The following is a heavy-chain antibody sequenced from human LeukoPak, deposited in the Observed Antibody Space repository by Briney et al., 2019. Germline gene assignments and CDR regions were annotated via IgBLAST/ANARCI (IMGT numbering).Heavy chain of an antibody. D-gene: IGHD6-19*01. CDR3: ARAVAGGEAYYFDY. V-gene: IGHV1-2*02. Sequence: ASVTVSCKASGYTFTDYYMHWVRQAPGQGLEWMGWINPNSGGTNYEQKFQGRVTMTRDTSISTAYMELSRLRSDDTAVYYCARAVAGGEAYYFDYWGQGTLVTVSS. CDR2: INPNSGGT. CDR1: GYTFTDYY. J-gene: IGHJ4*02.